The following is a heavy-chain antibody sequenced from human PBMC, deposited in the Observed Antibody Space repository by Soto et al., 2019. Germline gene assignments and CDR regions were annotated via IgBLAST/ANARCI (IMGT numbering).Heavy chain of an antibody. Sequence: SETLSLTCAVYGGSFSGYYWSWIRQPPGKGLEWIGEINHSGSTHYNPSLKSRVTISVDTSKKQFSLKLSSVTAADKAVYYCARDPINCRGGSCYPGDVGGKGTRVTVSS. CDR3: ARDPINCRGGSCYPGDV. CDR2: INHSGST. D-gene: IGHD2-15*01. CDR1: GGSFSGYY. V-gene: IGHV4-34*01. J-gene: IGHJ6*04.